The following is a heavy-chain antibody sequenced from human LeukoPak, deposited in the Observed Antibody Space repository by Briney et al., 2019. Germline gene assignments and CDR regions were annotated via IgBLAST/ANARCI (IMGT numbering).Heavy chain of an antibody. CDR1: GGSISSGGYY. Sequence: SETLSLTCAVSGGSISSGGYYWSWIRQHPGKGLEWIGYIYYSGSTYYNPSLKSRVTISVDTSKNQFSLKLSSVTAADTAVYYCARVVGTGYSSSWYVEANTPLGTFDYWGQGTLVTVSS. D-gene: IGHD6-13*01. V-gene: IGHV4-31*11. CDR2: IYYSGST. CDR3: ARVVGTGYSSSWYVEANTPLGTFDY. J-gene: IGHJ4*02.